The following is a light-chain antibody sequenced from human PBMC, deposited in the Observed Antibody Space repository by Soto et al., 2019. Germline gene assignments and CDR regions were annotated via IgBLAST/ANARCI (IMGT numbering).Light chain of an antibody. J-gene: IGKJ1*01. CDR1: QSVSNNY. CDR2: GAS. Sequence: NVLSQSPCTLSLSPGERATLSCRASQSVSNNYLAWYQQKPGQAPRLLIYGASNRATGIPDRFSGSGSGTDFTLTISRLEPEDFAVYYCQQYGSSGTFGQGTKVDIK. V-gene: IGKV3-20*01. CDR3: QQYGSSGT.